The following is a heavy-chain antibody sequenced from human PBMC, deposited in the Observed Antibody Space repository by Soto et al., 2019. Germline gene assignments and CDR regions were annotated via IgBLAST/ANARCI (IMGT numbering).Heavy chain of an antibody. CDR3: TTEECYGDYIKYYYGMDA. CDR1: AFTLINAW. Sequence: GGSLRLSCAASAFTLINAWMTWVRQAPGKGLEWVGRIKSKTDGGTTVYAAPVKGRFTISRDDSKTTLYLQISRLKTEDTAVYYCTTEECYGDYIKYYYGMDAWGQGTTVTV. J-gene: IGHJ6*02. CDR2: IKSKTDGGTT. D-gene: IGHD4-17*01. V-gene: IGHV3-15*01.